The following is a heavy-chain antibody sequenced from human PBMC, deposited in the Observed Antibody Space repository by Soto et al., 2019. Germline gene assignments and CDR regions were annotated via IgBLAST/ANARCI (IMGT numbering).Heavy chain of an antibody. D-gene: IGHD6-19*01. CDR1: GDSVSSNSAA. J-gene: IGHJ6*02. CDR3: ASSPGWDYYYYGMDV. Sequence: SQTLSLTCAISGDSVSSNSAAWNWIRQSPSRGLEWLGRTYYRSKWDNDYAVSEKSRKTFNPDTSKNQFSLQLNSMTPEDTAVCYCASSPGWDYYYYGMDVWGQGTTVTVSS. V-gene: IGHV6-1*01. CDR2: TYYRSKWDN.